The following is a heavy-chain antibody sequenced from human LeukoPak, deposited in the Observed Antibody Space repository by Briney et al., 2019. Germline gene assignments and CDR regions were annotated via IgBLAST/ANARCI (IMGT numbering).Heavy chain of an antibody. V-gene: IGHV3-23*01. CDR1: GFTFNNFA. Sequence: GGSLRLSCATSGFTFNNFAMTWVRQTPGKGLEWVSAITGSGGSTYFPDSVKGRFTIFRDNSKNTVYLQMNSLRVEDTAVYYCAKSLYGGCDYWGQGTVVTVSS. CDR2: ITGSGGST. J-gene: IGHJ4*02. D-gene: IGHD3-16*02. CDR3: AKSLYGGCDY.